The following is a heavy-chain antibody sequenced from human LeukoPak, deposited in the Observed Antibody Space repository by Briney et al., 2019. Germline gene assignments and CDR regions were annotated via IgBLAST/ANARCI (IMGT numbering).Heavy chain of an antibody. CDR2: ISAYNGNT. D-gene: IGHD3-22*01. CDR3: ASARDYYEPFDY. J-gene: IGHJ4*02. V-gene: IGHV1-18*01. CDR1: GYTFISYY. Sequence: GASVKVSCKASGYTFISYYMHWVRQAPGQGLEWMGWISAYNGNTNYAQKLQGRVTMTTDTSTSTAYMELRSLRSDDTAVYYCASARDYYEPFDYWGQGTLVTVSS.